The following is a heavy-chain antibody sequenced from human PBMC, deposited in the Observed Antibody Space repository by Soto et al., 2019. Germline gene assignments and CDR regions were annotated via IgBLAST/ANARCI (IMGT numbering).Heavy chain of an antibody. CDR3: ARGSIAESNWFDP. Sequence: ASVKVSGKASGGTFSSYAISLVRQAPGQGLEXIGXXIXXFXTXXXAXXXQGRVTITADESTSTAYMELSSLRSEDTAVYYCARGSIAESNWFDPWGQGTLVTVSS. J-gene: IGHJ5*02. CDR1: GGTFSSYA. D-gene: IGHD6-6*01. CDR2: XIXXFXTX. V-gene: IGHV1-69*13.